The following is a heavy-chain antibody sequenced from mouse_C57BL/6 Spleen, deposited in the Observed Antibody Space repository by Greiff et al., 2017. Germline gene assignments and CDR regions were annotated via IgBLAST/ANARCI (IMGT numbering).Heavy chain of an antibody. D-gene: IGHD2-13*01. CDR1: GYTFTSYW. J-gene: IGHJ3*01. CDR2: IHPNSGST. CDR3: ARAGYRLEFAY. V-gene: IGHV1-64*01. Sequence: QVQLQQSGAELVKPGASVKLSCKASGYTFTSYWMHWVKQRPGQGLEWIGMIHPNSGSTNYNEKFKSKATLTVDKSSSTAYMQLSSLTSEDSAVYYCARAGYRLEFAYWGQGTLVTVSA.